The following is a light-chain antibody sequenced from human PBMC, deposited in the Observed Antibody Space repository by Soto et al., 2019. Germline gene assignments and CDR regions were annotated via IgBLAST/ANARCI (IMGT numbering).Light chain of an antibody. CDR3: QQSHSSPLS. V-gene: IGKV1-39*01. Sequence: IQMTQSPSSRSASVGDRVTITCRASQSISRNLNWYQQKPGKAPELLIYTASNLQSGVPSRFSGSGSGTDFARTISSLQPEDSAVYYCQQSHSSPLSFGGGPKVEFK. J-gene: IGKJ4*01. CDR2: TAS. CDR1: QSISRN.